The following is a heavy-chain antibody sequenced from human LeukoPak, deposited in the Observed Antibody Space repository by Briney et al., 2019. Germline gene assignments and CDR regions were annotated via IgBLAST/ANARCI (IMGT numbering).Heavy chain of an antibody. Sequence: SQTLSLTCTVSGGSISSGGYYWSWIRQHPGKGLEWIGYIYYSGSTYYNPSLKSRVTISVDTSKNQISLKLSSVTAADTAVYYCARDSYSDWSTTSDWGQGTLVTVSS. V-gene: IGHV4-31*03. CDR1: GGSISSGGYY. CDR2: IYYSGST. D-gene: IGHD3-9*01. J-gene: IGHJ4*02. CDR3: ARDSYSDWSTTSD.